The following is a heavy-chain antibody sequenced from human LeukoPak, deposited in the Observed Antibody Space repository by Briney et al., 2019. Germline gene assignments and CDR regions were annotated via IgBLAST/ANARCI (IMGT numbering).Heavy chain of an antibody. J-gene: IGHJ6*02. CDR1: GASMTNLY. D-gene: IGHD2/OR15-2a*01. CDR2: IYDSGST. CDR3: AKGGSTNFYYGDV. V-gene: IGHV4-59*01. Sequence: PSETLSLTCSVSGASMTNLYWTWIRQPPGKGLEWIGDIYDSGSTRYNTSLESRVTISVDTSKNQFSLKLSSVTAADTAVYYCAKGGSTNFYYGDVWGQGTTVTVSS.